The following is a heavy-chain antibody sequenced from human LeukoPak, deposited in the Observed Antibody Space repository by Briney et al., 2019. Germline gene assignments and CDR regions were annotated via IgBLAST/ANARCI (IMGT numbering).Heavy chain of an antibody. V-gene: IGHV1-2*04. CDR3: ARGGPLAVSGRYFDY. Sequence: ASVKVSCKASGYTFTGYYMHWVRQAPGQGLEWMGWINPNSGGTNYAQKFQGWVTMTRDTSISTAYMELSRLRSDDTAVFYCARGGPLAVSGRYFDYWGQGTLVTVSS. CDR1: GYTFTGYY. J-gene: IGHJ4*02. CDR2: INPNSGGT. D-gene: IGHD6-19*01.